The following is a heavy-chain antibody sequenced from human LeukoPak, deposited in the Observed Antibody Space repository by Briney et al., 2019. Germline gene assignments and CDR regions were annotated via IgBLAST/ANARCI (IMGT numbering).Heavy chain of an antibody. CDR1: GFTFSSYG. CDR3: AKGEMATINYFDY. D-gene: IGHD5-24*01. Sequence: GGSLRLSCAASGFTFSSYGMHWVRQAPGKGLEWVSGISGSGGSTYYADSVKGRFTISRDNSKNTLYLQMNSLRAEDTAVYYCAKGEMATINYFDYWGQGTLVTVSS. V-gene: IGHV3-23*01. CDR2: ISGSGGST. J-gene: IGHJ4*02.